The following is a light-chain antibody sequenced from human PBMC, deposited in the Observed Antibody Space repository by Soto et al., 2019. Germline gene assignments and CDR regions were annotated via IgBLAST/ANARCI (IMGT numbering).Light chain of an antibody. CDR1: QRVSTF. V-gene: IGKV3-11*01. CDR3: QQSHNWPRT. J-gene: IGKJ1*01. CDR2: EAS. Sequence: EIVLTQSPGTLSLSPGDRATLSCRASQRVSTFLAWYQQRPGQAPRLLISEASNRATGIPARFSGSGSGTDSTLTISSLEPEDFAVYYCQQSHNWPRTFGQGTKVDIK.